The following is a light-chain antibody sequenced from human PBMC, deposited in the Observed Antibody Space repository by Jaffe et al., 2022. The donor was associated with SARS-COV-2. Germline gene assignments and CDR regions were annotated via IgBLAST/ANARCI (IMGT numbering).Light chain of an antibody. CDR3: QQYYNIPRT. Sequence: DIVMTQSPDSLAVSLGERATINCKSSQSVLSSANNKNYLAWYQQKPGQPPKLLIYWASTRESGVPDRFSGSGSGTDFTLTISSLQAEDVAVYYCQQYYNIPRTFGPGTKVDIK. CDR1: QSVLSSANNKNY. CDR2: WAS. V-gene: IGKV4-1*01. J-gene: IGKJ3*01.